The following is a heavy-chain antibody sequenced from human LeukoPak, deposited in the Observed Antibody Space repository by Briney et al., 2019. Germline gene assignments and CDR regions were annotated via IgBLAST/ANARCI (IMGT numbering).Heavy chain of an antibody. J-gene: IGHJ4*02. Sequence: GESLKISCKGSGYNFITSWIGWVRQMPGKGLEWMGIIYPGDSDTRYSPSFQGQVTISADKSISTAYLQWSSLKASDTAMYYCASEIAAAGTFDYWGQGTLVTVSS. CDR2: IYPGDSDT. D-gene: IGHD6-13*01. CDR1: GYNFITSW. V-gene: IGHV5-51*01. CDR3: ASEIAAAGTFDY.